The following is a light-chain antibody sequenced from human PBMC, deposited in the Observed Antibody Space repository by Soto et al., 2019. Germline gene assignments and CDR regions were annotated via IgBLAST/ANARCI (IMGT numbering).Light chain of an antibody. J-gene: IGLJ2*01. Sequence: QSALTQPASVSGSPGQSVTISCTGTSSDVGGYNYVSWYQQHPGRAPKLMIYDVSNRPSGVSNRFSGSKSGNTASLTISGLQAEDEADYYCSSYTSSSTHDVVFGVGTKLTVL. CDR3: SSYTSSSTHDVV. V-gene: IGLV2-14*01. CDR2: DVS. CDR1: SSDVGGYNY.